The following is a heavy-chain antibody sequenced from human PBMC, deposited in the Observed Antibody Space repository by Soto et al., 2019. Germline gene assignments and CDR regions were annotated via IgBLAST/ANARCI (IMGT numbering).Heavy chain of an antibody. CDR3: ARCPQPPDTADPYAVDV. J-gene: IGHJ6*02. Sequence: QVQLVQSGTEVKKPGASVKVSCKASGGTFSRSGFHWVRQAPGQGLEWMGMIVPSVDTTNYEPKFQARVTISADQFTSTVDMEVRSLRSEDTAVYYCARCPQPPDTADPYAVDVWGQGTRVIVSS. D-gene: IGHD5-18*01. V-gene: IGHV1-69*18. CDR1: GGTFSRSG. CDR2: IVPSVDTT.